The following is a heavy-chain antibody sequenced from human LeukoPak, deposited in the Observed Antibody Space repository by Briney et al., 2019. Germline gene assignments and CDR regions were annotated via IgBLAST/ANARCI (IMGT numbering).Heavy chain of an antibody. J-gene: IGHJ4*02. CDR3: ARVTFPPATYYDILTGQNAGVDY. CDR1: GYTFTSYG. V-gene: IGHV1-18*01. CDR2: ISAYNGNT. D-gene: IGHD3-9*01. Sequence: GASVKVSCKASGYTFTSYGISWVRQAPGQGLEWMGWISAYNGNTNYAQKLQGRVTMTTDTSTSTAYMELRSLRSDDTAVYYCARVTFPPATYYDILTGQNAGVDYWGQGTLVTVSS.